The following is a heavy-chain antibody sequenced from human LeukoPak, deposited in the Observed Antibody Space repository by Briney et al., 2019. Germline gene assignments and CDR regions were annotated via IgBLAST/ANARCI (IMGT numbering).Heavy chain of an antibody. V-gene: IGHV4-59*12. CDR1: GGSINSDY. CDR3: ARGFELVRIWAWFDP. Sequence: SETLSLTCTVSGGSINSDYWSWVRQPPGKGLEWIGYMYYSGSSTNYNPSLKSRVTISVDTSKNQFSLKLSSVTAADTAVYYCARGFELVRIWAWFDPWGQGTLVTVPS. J-gene: IGHJ5*02. D-gene: IGHD6-13*01. CDR2: MYYSGSST.